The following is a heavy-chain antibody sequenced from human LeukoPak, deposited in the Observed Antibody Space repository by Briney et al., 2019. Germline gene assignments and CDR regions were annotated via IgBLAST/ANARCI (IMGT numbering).Heavy chain of an antibody. V-gene: IGHV3-74*01. CDR2: INSDGSYT. D-gene: IGHD2-15*01. CDR1: GLTFSTYW. Sequence: PGGSLRLSCTASGLTFSTYWMHWVRQAPGKGLLWVSLINSDGSYTDFADSVKGRFAISRDNAQSTLYLQMNSLRVEDTAVYYCATELRESGASSRNAFDIWGQGTVVSVSS. J-gene: IGHJ3*02. CDR3: ATELRESGASSRNAFDI.